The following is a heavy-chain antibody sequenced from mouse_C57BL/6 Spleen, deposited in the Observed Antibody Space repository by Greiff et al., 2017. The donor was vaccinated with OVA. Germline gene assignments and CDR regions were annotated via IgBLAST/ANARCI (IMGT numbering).Heavy chain of an antibody. CDR2: INPSNGGT. D-gene: IGHD2-3*01. J-gene: IGHJ3*01. CDR1: GYTFTSYW. Sequence: QVQLQQSGTELVKPGASVKLSCKASGYTFTSYWMHWVKQRPGQGLEWIGNINPSNGGTNYNEKFKSKATLTVDKSSSTAYMQLSSLTSEDSAVYYCAREGVYDGYPWFAYWGQGTLVTVSA. CDR3: AREGVYDGYPWFAY. V-gene: IGHV1-53*01.